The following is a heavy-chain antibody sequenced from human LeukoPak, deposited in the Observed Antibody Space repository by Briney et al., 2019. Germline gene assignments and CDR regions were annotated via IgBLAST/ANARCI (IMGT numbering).Heavy chain of an antibody. CDR3: ARDLLTIVGATGYWFDP. CDR2: INPNSGGT. D-gene: IGHD1-26*01. V-gene: IGHV1-2*02. Sequence: GASVKVSCKASGYTCTGYYMHWVRQAPGQGLEWMGRINPNSGGTNYAQKFQGRVIMTRDTSISTAYMELSRLRSDDTAVYYCARDLLTIVGATGYWFDPWGQGTLVTVSS. CDR1: GYTCTGYY. J-gene: IGHJ5*02.